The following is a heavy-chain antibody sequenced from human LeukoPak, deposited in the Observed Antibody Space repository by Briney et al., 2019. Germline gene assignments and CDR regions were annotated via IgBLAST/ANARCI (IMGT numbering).Heavy chain of an antibody. D-gene: IGHD6-19*01. J-gene: IGHJ4*02. CDR1: GFTFSSYA. Sequence: GGSLRLSCAASGFTFSSYAMHWVRQAPGKGLEWVSGISWNSGSIGYADSVKGRFTISRDNAKDTVYLQMNSLRAEDTAVYYCARVSIGWYSFDYWGQGTLVTVSS. CDR3: ARVSIGWYSFDY. CDR2: ISWNSGSI. V-gene: IGHV3-9*01.